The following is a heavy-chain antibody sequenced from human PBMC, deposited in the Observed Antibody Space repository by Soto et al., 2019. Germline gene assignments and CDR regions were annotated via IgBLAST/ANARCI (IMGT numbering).Heavy chain of an antibody. CDR1: GGTFSTYS. D-gene: IGHD1-26*01. J-gene: IGHJ4*01. CDR2: IIPIYGTA. Sequence: QVQLVQSGAEVKKPGSSVKVSCKTSGGTFSTYSIVWVRQAPGEGLEWMGGIIPIYGTANYAQKFQDRVTITADKSTNTAFMELSSLKSDDTARYYCASSSGNNYGVGTNYYFDYWGHGTLVTVSS. V-gene: IGHV1-69*06. CDR3: ASSSGNNYGVGTNYYFDY.